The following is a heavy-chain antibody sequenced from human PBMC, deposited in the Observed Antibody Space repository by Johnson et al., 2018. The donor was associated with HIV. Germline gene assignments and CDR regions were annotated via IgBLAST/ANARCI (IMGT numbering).Heavy chain of an antibody. CDR3: ARAEQLAGGAFDI. J-gene: IGHJ3*02. V-gene: IGHV3-66*02. Sequence: EVQLVESGGGLVQPGGSLRLSCAASGFTVSSNYMSWVRQAPGKGLEWVSVISWNSGSIGYADSVRGRFTISRDNSKNTLYLQMNSLRAEDTAVYYCARAEQLAGGAFDIWGQGTMVTVSS. CDR2: ISWNSGSI. CDR1: GFTVSSNY. D-gene: IGHD6-6*01.